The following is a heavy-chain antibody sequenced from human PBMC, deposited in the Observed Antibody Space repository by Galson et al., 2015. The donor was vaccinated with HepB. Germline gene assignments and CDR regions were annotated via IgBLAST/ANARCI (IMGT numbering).Heavy chain of an antibody. J-gene: IGHJ6*02. CDR1: GYTFTSYG. D-gene: IGHD5-12*01. V-gene: IGHV1-18*04. CDR2: ISAYNGNT. Sequence: SVKVSCKASGYTFTSYGISWVRQAPGQGLEWMGWISAYNGNTNYAQKLQGRVTMTTDTSTSTAYMELRSLRSDDTAVYYCAREGGYSGYDYYYYYGMDVWGQGTTVTVSS. CDR3: AREGGYSGYDYYYYYGMDV.